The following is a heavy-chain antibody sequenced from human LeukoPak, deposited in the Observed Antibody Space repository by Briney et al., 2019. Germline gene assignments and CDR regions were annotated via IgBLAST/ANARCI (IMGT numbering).Heavy chain of an antibody. J-gene: IGHJ4*02. D-gene: IGHD3-3*01. Sequence: PGGSLRLSCAASGFTFSSYSMNWVRQAPGKGLEWVSSISSSSSYIYYADSVKGRFTISRHNAKNSLYLQMNSLRAEDTAVYYCARTRRHYDFWSGYYTGIRGGHFDYWGQGTLVTVSS. CDR3: ARTRRHYDFWSGYYTGIRGGHFDY. V-gene: IGHV3-21*01. CDR1: GFTFSSYS. CDR2: ISSSSSYI.